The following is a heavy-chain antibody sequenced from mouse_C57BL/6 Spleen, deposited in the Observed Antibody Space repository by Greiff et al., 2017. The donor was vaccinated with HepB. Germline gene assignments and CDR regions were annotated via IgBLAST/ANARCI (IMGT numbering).Heavy chain of an antibody. CDR2: INPNNGGT. CDR1: GYTFTDYN. J-gene: IGHJ4*01. D-gene: IGHD1-1*01. CDR3: ARDYYGSIYYAMDY. Sequence: EVQLQESGPELVKPGASVKMSCKASGYTFTDYNMHWVKQSHGKSLEWIGYINPNNGGTSYNQKFKGKATLTVNKSSSSAYMELRSLTSEDSAVYYCARDYYGSIYYAMDYWGQGTSVTVSS. V-gene: IGHV1-22*01.